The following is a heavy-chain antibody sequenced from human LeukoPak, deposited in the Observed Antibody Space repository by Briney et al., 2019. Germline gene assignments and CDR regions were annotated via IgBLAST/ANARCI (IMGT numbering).Heavy chain of an antibody. CDR1: GYSFTSYW. D-gene: IGHD2-8*01. J-gene: IGHJ4*02. Sequence: GAPLQISCKGSGYSFTSYWISYVRQMPGKGLEWMGRIDPSDSYTNYSPSFQGHVTISADKSISTAYLQWSSLKASDTAMYYCARRGDGIPGDYWGQGTLVTVSS. V-gene: IGHV5-10-1*01. CDR2: IDPSDSYT. CDR3: ARRGDGIPGDY.